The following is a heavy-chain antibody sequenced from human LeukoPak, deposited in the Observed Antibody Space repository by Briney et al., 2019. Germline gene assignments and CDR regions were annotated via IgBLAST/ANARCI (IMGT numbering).Heavy chain of an antibody. J-gene: IGHJ4*02. CDR1: GGTFSSYA. CDR3: ARVGNIVVVPAAIEGYFDY. Sequence: ASVKVSCKASGGTFSSYAISWVRQAPGQGLEWMGGIIPIFGTANYAQKFQGRVTITADESTSTAYMELSSLRSEDTAVYYRARVGNIVVVPAAIEGYFDYWGQGTLVTVSS. V-gene: IGHV1-69*13. CDR2: IIPIFGTA. D-gene: IGHD2-2*01.